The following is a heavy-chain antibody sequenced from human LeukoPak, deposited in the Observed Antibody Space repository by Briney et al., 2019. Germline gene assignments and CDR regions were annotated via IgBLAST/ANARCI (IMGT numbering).Heavy chain of an antibody. CDR3: ARYDRSGYSLEL. V-gene: IGHV4-59*01. D-gene: IGHD3-22*01. CDR1: GGSISNYY. CDR2: IYYTGST. J-gene: IGHJ4*02. Sequence: NSSETLSLTCIVPGGSISNYYWSWIRQPPGKGLEWIGYIYYTGSTKSNPSLKSRVTISVDTSKNQLSLKLSSVSAADTAVYYCARYDRSGYSLELWGQGTLVTVSS.